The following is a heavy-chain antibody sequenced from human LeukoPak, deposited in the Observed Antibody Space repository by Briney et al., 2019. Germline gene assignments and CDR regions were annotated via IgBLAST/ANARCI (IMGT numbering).Heavy chain of an antibody. CDR3: TRAYGDYRNYMDV. CDR2: IYSGGST. V-gene: IGHV3-53*01. D-gene: IGHD4-17*01. J-gene: IGHJ6*03. Sequence: GGSLRLSCAASGFTVSSNYMSWVRQAPGKGLEWVSIIYSGGSTFYADSVKGRFTISRDNSKNTLYLQMNSLKTEDTAVYYCTRAYGDYRNYMDVWGKGTTVTISS. CDR1: GFTVSSNY.